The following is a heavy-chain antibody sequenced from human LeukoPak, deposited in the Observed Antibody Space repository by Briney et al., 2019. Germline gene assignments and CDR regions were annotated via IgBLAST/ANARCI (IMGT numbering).Heavy chain of an antibody. Sequence: ASVKVSCKASGYTFTGYGISWVRQAPGQGLEWMGWISAYNGNTNYAQKLQGRVTMTTDTSTSTAYMELRSLRSDDTAVYYCARVRVSEGGPDAFDIWGQGTMVTVSS. CDR3: ARVRVSEGGPDAFDI. J-gene: IGHJ3*02. D-gene: IGHD3-10*01. CDR1: GYTFTGYG. V-gene: IGHV1-18*01. CDR2: ISAYNGNT.